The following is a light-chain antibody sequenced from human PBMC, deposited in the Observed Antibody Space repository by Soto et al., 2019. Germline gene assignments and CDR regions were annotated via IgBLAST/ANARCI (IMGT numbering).Light chain of an antibody. CDR1: QSISSY. V-gene: IGKV1-39*01. J-gene: IGKJ1*01. Sequence: DIQMTQSPSSLSASVGDRVTITCRASQSISSYLNWYQQKPGKAPKLLIYAASSLQSGVPSRFSGSGSGTDFTLTISSLQPEDFATHYCQQSYNTPRTFGQGTKVDIK. CDR3: QQSYNTPRT. CDR2: AAS.